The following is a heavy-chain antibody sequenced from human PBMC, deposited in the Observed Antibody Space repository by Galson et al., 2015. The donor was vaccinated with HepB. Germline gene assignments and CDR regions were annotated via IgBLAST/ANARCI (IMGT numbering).Heavy chain of an antibody. D-gene: IGHD1-26*01. CDR3: ARAQWELLYQKSIWFDP. CDR1: GDSISSGGYS. Sequence: TLSLTCAVSGDSISSGGYSWSWIRQPPGKGLEWIGYIYHSGSTYYNPSLKSRVTISLDRSKNQFSLNLSSVTAADTAVYYCARAQWELLYQKSIWFDPWGQGTLVTVSS. J-gene: IGHJ5*02. V-gene: IGHV4-30-2*01. CDR2: IYHSGST.